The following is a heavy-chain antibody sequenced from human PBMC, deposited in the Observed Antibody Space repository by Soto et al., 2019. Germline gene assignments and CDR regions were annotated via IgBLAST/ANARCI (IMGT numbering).Heavy chain of an antibody. CDR2: INVGNGNT. CDR1: GYTYICYS. Sequence: GASVKVSCKASGYTYICYSMHWVRQAPGQRLEWMGWINVGNGNTNYAQKLQGRVTMTTDTSTSTAYMELRSLRSDDTAVYYCARHCISTSCYDYYYGMEVWGQGTTVTVSS. J-gene: IGHJ6*02. CDR3: ARHCISTSCYDYYYGMEV. V-gene: IGHV1-3*01. D-gene: IGHD2-2*01.